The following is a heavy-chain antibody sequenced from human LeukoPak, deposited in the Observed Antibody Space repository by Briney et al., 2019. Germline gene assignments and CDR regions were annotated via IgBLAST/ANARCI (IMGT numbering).Heavy chain of an antibody. D-gene: IGHD6-19*01. V-gene: IGHV3-30*04. CDR1: GFAFSSYA. Sequence: GTSLRLSCAASGFAFSSYAMHWVRQAPGKGLEWVAFIRDDGSNEYYADSVKGRFTISRDNSKNTLFLQMNTLRAEDTAVYYCATDHSGWYLGGDYWGQGTLVTVSS. J-gene: IGHJ4*02. CDR3: ATDHSGWYLGGDY. CDR2: IRDDGSNE.